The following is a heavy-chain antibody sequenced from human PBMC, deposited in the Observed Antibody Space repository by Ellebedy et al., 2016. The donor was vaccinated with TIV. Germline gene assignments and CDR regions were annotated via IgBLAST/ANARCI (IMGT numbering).Heavy chain of an antibody. Sequence: SETLSLXXTVSGGSISGNYYWAWIRQPPGKGLEWIGSFYYSGSTYYNPSLKSRVTISVDRSKNQFSLKLTSVTAADTAVYYCARRVWFGELIYFDNWGQGTLVTVSS. CDR3: ARRVWFGELIYFDN. V-gene: IGHV4-39*01. CDR2: FYYSGST. CDR1: GGSISGNYY. D-gene: IGHD3-10*01. J-gene: IGHJ4*02.